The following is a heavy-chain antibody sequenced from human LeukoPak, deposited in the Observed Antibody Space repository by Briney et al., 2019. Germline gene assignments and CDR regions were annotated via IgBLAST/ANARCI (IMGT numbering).Heavy chain of an antibody. V-gene: IGHV3-33*06. CDR3: AKDGDAGTSYYFYYMDV. Sequence: GGSLRLSCAASGFTFSDYGMHWVRQAPGKGLEWVAVIWDDGSNKYYADSVQGRFTISRDSSKNTLYLQMNSLRAEDTAVYYCAKDGDAGTSYYFYYMDVWGKGTTVTVSS. CDR2: IWDDGSNK. J-gene: IGHJ6*03. D-gene: IGHD7-27*01. CDR1: GFTFSDYG.